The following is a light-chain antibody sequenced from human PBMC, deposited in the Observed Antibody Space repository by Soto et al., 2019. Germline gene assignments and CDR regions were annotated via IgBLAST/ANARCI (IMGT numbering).Light chain of an antibody. CDR1: QSVSSSY. Sequence: EIEFTQSPGTLSFSPEERATLSCRATQSVSSSYLAWYQQKPGQAPRLLIYGASSRATGIPDRFSGSGSGTDFTLTISRLEPQDFAVYYCQQYGSSPPDSFGQGTRLEIK. V-gene: IGKV3-20*01. CDR3: QQYGSSPPDS. CDR2: GAS. J-gene: IGKJ5*01.